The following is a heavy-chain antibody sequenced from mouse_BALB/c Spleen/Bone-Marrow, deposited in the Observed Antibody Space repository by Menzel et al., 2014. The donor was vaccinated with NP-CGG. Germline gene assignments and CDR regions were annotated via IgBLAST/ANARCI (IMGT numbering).Heavy chain of an antibody. CDR3: ARATTAGFAY. Sequence: EVQLQQSGPELVKPGASVKISCKASGYTFTDYNMHWVKQSHGMSLEWIGYIYPYNGGTGYNQKFKSKATLTVDNSSSTAYMELRSLTSEDSAVYYCARATTAGFAYWGQGTLVTVSA. J-gene: IGHJ3*01. CDR1: GYTFTDYN. V-gene: IGHV1S29*02. CDR2: IYPYNGGT. D-gene: IGHD1-2*01.